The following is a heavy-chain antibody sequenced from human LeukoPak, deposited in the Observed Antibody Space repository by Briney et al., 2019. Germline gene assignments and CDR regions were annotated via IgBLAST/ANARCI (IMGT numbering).Heavy chain of an antibody. CDR2: VNPNSGNT. V-gene: IGHV1-8*01. J-gene: IGHJ6*03. Sequence: ASVKVSCKASGYTFTSYDINWVRQATGQGLEWMGWVNPNSGNTGYAQKFQGRVTMTRNTSISTAYMELSSLRSEDTAVYYCARALKVRGSYGTPLQRPYYYMDVWGKGTTVTVSS. CDR3: ARALKVRGSYGTPLQRPYYYMDV. D-gene: IGHD1-26*01. CDR1: GYTFTSYD.